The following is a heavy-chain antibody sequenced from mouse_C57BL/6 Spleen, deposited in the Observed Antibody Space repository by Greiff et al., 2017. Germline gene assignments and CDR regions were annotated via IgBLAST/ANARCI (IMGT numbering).Heavy chain of an antibody. CDR2: INPSSGYT. V-gene: IGHV1-4*01. D-gene: IGHD6-5*01. CDR1: GYTFTSYT. Sequence: VKLVESGAELARPGASVTMSCKASGYTFTSYTMHWVKQRPGQGLEWIGYINPSSGYTKYNQKFKDKATLTADKSSSTAYMQLSSLTSEDSAVYYCARLAYDYVDYWGQGTTLTVSS. CDR3: ARLAYDYVDY. J-gene: IGHJ2*01.